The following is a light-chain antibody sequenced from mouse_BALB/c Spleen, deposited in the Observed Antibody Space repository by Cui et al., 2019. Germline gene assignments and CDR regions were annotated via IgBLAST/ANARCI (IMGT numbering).Light chain of an antibody. CDR2: AAT. Sequence: DIQMTQPPASLSVSVGETVTITFRASENIYSNLAWYQQKQGKSPQRLVYAATNLADGVPSRFSGSGSGTQYSLKINSLQFEDFGSYYCQRFWGTPLYTFGGGTKLEIK. CDR3: QRFWGTPLYT. CDR1: ENIYSN. J-gene: IGKJ2*01. V-gene: IGKV12-46*01.